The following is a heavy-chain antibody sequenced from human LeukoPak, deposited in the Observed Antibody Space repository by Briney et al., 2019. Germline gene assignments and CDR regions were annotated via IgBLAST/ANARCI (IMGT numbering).Heavy chain of an antibody. CDR1: GFTFSSYS. CDR3: ARSNRFGSYFDY. Sequence: GGSLRLSCGGSGFTFSSYSMNWVHQAPGNGLEWISSISSSSSYIYYADSVKGRFTISRDNAKNSLYLQMNSLRAEDTAVYYCARSNRFGSYFDYWGQGTLVTVSS. V-gene: IGHV3-21*01. D-gene: IGHD3-10*01. CDR2: ISSSSSYI. J-gene: IGHJ4*02.